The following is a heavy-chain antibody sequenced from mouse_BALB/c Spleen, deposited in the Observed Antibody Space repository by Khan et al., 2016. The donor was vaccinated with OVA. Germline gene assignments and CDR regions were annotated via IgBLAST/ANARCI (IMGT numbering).Heavy chain of an antibody. Sequence: QVQLQQSGAELARPGASVKLSCKASGYTFTDYYINWVKQRTGQGLEWIGEISPGSGDTYYNEKFKGKATLTADKSSTTAYMQLSSLTSKASAFYFCARRNYFGYPFAYWGQGTLFTVSA. J-gene: IGHJ3*01. D-gene: IGHD1-2*01. CDR1: GYTFTDYY. CDR3: ARRNYFGYPFAY. V-gene: IGHV1-77*01. CDR2: ISPGSGDT.